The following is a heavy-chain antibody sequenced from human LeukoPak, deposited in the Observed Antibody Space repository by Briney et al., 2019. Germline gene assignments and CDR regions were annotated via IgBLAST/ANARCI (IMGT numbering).Heavy chain of an antibody. V-gene: IGHV1-24*01. CDR1: GYTLTELS. D-gene: IGHD3-16*01. Sequence: ASVKVSCKVSGYTLTELSMHWVRQAPGKGLEWMGGFDPEDGETIYAQKFQGRVTMTEDTSTDTAYMELSSLRTEDTAVFYRATDLAYGLDLWGKGNKVHVSS. CDR2: FDPEDGET. CDR3: ATDLAYGLDL. J-gene: IGHJ6*04.